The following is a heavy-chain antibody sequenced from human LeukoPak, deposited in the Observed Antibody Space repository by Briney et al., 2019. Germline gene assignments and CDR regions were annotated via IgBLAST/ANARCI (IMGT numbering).Heavy chain of an antibody. CDR1: GFTFCDYA. V-gene: IGHV3-49*04. CDR2: IRSKAYGVTT. D-gene: IGHD3-22*01. J-gene: IGHJ4*02. Sequence: PGGSLRLSCTASGFTFCDYAMSWVRQAPGKGLEWVVFIRSKAYGVTTEYAASVKGKFTISRHDSKIIANLQIDSRKHEYTIVYYCTRVPYDSSGYYFTFYFDYWGQGTLVTVSS. CDR3: TRVPYDSSGYYFTFYFDY.